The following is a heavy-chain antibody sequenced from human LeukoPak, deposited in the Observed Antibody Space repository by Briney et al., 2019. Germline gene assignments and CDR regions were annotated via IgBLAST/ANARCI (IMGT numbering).Heavy chain of an antibody. Sequence: GESLKISCKGSGYSFTSYWISWVRQMPGKGLEGMGRIDPSDSYNHYSPSFQGHVTISADKSISTAYLQWSSLKASDTAMYYCARRPPYYYDSSGYYTGPNYYYYGMDVWGQGTTVTVSS. CDR2: IDPSDSYN. D-gene: IGHD3-22*01. V-gene: IGHV5-10-1*01. CDR1: GYSFTSYW. CDR3: ARRPPYYYDSSGYYTGPNYYYYGMDV. J-gene: IGHJ6*02.